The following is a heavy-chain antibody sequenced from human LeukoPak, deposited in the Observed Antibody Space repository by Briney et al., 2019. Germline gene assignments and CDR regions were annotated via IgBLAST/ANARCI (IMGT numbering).Heavy chain of an antibody. V-gene: IGHV1-18*01. J-gene: IGHJ4*02. Sequence: ASVKVSCKASGYTFTSYGISWVRQAPGQGLEWMGWISAYNGNTNYAQKLQGRVTMTTDTSTSTANMELRSLRSDDTAVYYCARAGYYYDSSGYYYGGYFDYWGQGTLVTVSS. CDR1: GYTFTSYG. CDR3: ARAGYYYDSSGYYYGGYFDY. D-gene: IGHD3-22*01. CDR2: ISAYNGNT.